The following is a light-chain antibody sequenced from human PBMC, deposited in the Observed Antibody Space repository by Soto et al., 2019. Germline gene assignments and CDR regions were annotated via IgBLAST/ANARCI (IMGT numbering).Light chain of an antibody. V-gene: IGKV3-15*01. Sequence: EIVMTQSPATLSVSPGEGATLSCRASQGIGDTLAWYQQKPGQTPRLLIYDTSIRATGVPARFSGSRSGTDFALTISRLEPEDFAVYFCQQYDASPLTFGPGTKVDIK. CDR3: QQYDASPLT. CDR1: QGIGDT. J-gene: IGKJ3*01. CDR2: DTS.